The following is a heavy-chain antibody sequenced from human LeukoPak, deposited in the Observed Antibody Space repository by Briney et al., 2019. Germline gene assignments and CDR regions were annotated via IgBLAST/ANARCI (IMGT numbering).Heavy chain of an antibody. V-gene: IGHV3-23*01. Sequence: GGSLRLSCAASGFTFSTYAMSWVRQAPGKGLEWVSSISGSGGSTYYADSVKGRFTISRDNSKNTLYLQMNSLRAEDTAVYYCAKPMIVVVITGPFDYWGQGTLVTVSS. D-gene: IGHD3-22*01. CDR2: ISGSGGST. CDR3: AKPMIVVVITGPFDY. J-gene: IGHJ4*02. CDR1: GFTFSTYA.